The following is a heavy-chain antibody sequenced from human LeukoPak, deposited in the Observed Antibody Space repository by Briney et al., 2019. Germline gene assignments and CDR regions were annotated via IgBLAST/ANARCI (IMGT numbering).Heavy chain of an antibody. CDR3: ARDGSGWYYFDY. J-gene: IGHJ4*02. V-gene: IGHV3-21*01. D-gene: IGHD6-19*01. Sequence: GGSLRLSCAASGFTFSSYSMTWVRQTPGKGLEWVSSISSSSSYIYYADSVKGRFTISRDNAKNSLYLQMNSLRAEDTAVYYCARDGSGWYYFDYWGQGTLVTVSS. CDR1: GFTFSSYS. CDR2: ISSSSSYI.